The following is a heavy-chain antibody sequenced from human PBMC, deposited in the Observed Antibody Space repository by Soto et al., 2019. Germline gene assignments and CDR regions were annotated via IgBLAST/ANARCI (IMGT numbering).Heavy chain of an antibody. Sequence: ASVKVSCKASGGTFSSYAISWVRQAPGQGLEWMGGIIPIFGTANYAQKFQGRVTITADESTSTAYMELSSLRSEDTAVYYCARRPYYYDSSGYWAFDPWGQGTLVTVSS. D-gene: IGHD3-22*01. J-gene: IGHJ5*02. CDR3: ARRPYYYDSSGYWAFDP. V-gene: IGHV1-69*13. CDR1: GGTFSSYA. CDR2: IIPIFGTA.